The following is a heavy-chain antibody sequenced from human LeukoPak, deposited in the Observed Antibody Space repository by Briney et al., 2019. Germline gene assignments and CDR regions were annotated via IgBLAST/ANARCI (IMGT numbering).Heavy chain of an antibody. CDR1: GFTFSYYY. J-gene: IGHJ4*02. V-gene: IGHV3-11*01. CDR2: IGGSGSTV. CDR3: ARASYDFLTGHFAF. D-gene: IGHD3-9*01. Sequence: PGGSLRLSCAASGFTFSYYYMSWIRQAPGKGLEWVSYIGGSGSTVYYADSVKGRFTVSRDNAKSSLYLQMNSPRADDTALYYCARASYDFLTGHFAFWGRGTLVTVSS.